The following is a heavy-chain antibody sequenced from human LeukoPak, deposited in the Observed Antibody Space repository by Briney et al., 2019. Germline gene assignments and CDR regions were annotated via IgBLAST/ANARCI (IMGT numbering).Heavy chain of an antibody. V-gene: IGHV4-4*02. CDR1: GGSISSSNW. Sequence: NASETLSLTCAVSGGSISSSNWWSWVRQPPGKGLEWIGEIYHSGSTNYNPSLKSRVTISVDKSKNQFSLKLNSVSAADTAVYYCARGRGYSYAFDPWGQGTLVTVSS. CDR3: ARGRGYSYAFDP. J-gene: IGHJ5*02. D-gene: IGHD5-18*01. CDR2: IYHSGST.